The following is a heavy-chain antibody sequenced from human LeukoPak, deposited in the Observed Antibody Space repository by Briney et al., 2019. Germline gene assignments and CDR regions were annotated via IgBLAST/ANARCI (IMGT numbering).Heavy chain of an antibody. D-gene: IGHD2-2*01. Sequence: GESLKISCKGSGYNFTSYWIGWVRQMPGKGLEWMGIIYPGDSDTRYSPSFQGQVNISADKSISTAYLQWSSLKASDTAMYYCARAGWDCSSTSCYGADVLYYFDYWGQGTLVTVSS. CDR1: GYNFTSYW. J-gene: IGHJ4*02. CDR2: IYPGDSDT. CDR3: ARAGWDCSSTSCYGADVLYYFDY. V-gene: IGHV5-51*01.